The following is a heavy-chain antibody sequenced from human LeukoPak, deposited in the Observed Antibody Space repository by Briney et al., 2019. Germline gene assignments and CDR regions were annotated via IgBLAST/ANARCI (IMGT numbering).Heavy chain of an antibody. V-gene: IGHV3-7*01. CDR1: GFTFSSYW. D-gene: IGHD2-2*01. CDR2: IKQDGTDK. CDR3: ARDSSMGRY. J-gene: IGHJ4*02. Sequence: PGGSLRLSCAASGFTFSSYWMNWVRQAPGKGLEWVANIKQDGTDKYYVDSVKGRFTISRDKAKSSLYLQVDSLRVEDTAVYYCARDSSMGRYWGQGTLVTVSS.